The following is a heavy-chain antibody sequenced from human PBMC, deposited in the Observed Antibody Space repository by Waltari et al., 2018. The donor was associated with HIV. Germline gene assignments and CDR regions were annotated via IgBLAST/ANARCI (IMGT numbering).Heavy chain of an antibody. Sequence: QLQLQESGPGLVKPSETLSLTCTVSGGSISSSSYYWGWIRQPPGKGLEWLGSIYYSGSTYYNPSLKSRVTISVDTSKNQCSLKLSSVTAADTAVYYCARHARLTIFGVVTVGAFDIWGQGTMVTVSS. V-gene: IGHV4-39*01. CDR2: IYYSGST. J-gene: IGHJ3*02. D-gene: IGHD3-3*01. CDR1: GGSISSSSYY. CDR3: ARHARLTIFGVVTVGAFDI.